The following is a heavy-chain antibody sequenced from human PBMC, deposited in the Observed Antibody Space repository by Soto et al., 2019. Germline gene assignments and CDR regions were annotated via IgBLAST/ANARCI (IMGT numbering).Heavy chain of an antibody. J-gene: IGHJ6*02. CDR1: GFTFSSYG. V-gene: IGHV3-33*01. CDR3: ARDRWSPGYYYGMDV. D-gene: IGHD2-8*01. Sequence: GGSLSLSCAASGFTFSSYGMHWVRQAPGKGLEWVAVIWYDGSNKYYADSVKGRFTISRDNSKNTLYLQMNSLRAEDTAVYYCARDRWSPGYYYGMDVWGHWTTVTVSS. CDR2: IWYDGSNK.